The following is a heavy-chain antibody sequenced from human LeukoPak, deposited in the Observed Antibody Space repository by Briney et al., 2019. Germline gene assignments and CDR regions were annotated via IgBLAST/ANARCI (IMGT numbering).Heavy chain of an antibody. V-gene: IGHV7-4-1*02. CDR3: ARKAEYYYDSSGYNFDY. D-gene: IGHD3-22*01. Sequence: ASVKVSCKASGYTFTSYAMNWVRQAPGQGLEWVGWINTNTGNPTYAQGFTGRFVFSLDTSVSTAYLQISSLKAEDTAVYYCARKAEYYYDSSGYNFDYWGQGTLVTVSS. CDR2: INTNTGNP. CDR1: GYTFTSYA. J-gene: IGHJ4*02.